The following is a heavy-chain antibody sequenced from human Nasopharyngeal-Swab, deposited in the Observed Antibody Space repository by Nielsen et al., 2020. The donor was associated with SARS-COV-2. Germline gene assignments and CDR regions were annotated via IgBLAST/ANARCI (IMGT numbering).Heavy chain of an antibody. D-gene: IGHD1-26*01. V-gene: IGHV3-74*03. CDR2: IDNDGSST. Sequence: GEPLKISCTVSGFTFTDYWMHWLRQSPGKGPVWLSRIDNDGSSTTYADSVRGRFTISRDNARNTLFLQLHSLRAEDTAVYYCARESYSWSWYGPDYWGQGTQVTVSS. J-gene: IGHJ4*02. CDR1: GFTFTDYW. CDR3: ARESYSWSWYGPDY.